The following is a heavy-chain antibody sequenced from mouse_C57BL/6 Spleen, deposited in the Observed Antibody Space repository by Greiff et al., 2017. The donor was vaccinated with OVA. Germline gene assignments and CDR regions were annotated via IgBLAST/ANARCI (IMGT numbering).Heavy chain of an antibody. CDR2: IHPNSGST. CDR1: GYTFTSYW. D-gene: IGHD2-2*01. V-gene: IGHV1-64*01. J-gene: IGHJ2*01. CDR3: ARGYGYGDY. Sequence: VKLMESGAELVKPGASVKLSCKASGYTFTSYWMHWVKQRPGQGLEWIGMIHPNSGSTNYNEKFKSKATLTVDKSSSTAYMQLSRLTSEDSAVYYCARGYGYGDYWGQGTTLTVSS.